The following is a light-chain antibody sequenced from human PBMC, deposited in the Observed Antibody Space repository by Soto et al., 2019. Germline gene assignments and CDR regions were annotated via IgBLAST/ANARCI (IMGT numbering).Light chain of an antibody. CDR2: VAS. Sequence: EIVLTHSPGTLSLSPGERSTLSCRASQSVSSSYLAFYQQKPGQAPRLLIYVASSRATGIPDRFSGSGSVTGFALTVRSLKSEDFAVCWCQQYNNWPWKLGPGTTV. CDR1: QSVSSSY. V-gene: IGKV3-20*01. J-gene: IGKJ1*01. CDR3: QQYNNWPWK.